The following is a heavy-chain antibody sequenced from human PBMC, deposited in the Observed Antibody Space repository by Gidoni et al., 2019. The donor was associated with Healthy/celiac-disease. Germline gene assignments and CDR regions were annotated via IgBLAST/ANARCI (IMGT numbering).Heavy chain of an antibody. J-gene: IGHJ6*02. CDR1: GGSVSSGSYY. CDR3: ARGPRAYYYYGMDV. V-gene: IGHV4-61*01. CDR2: IYYSGST. Sequence: QVQLQESGPGLVKPSETLSLTCTVSGGSVSSGSYYWSWIRQPPGKGLEWIGYIYYSGSTNYNPSLKSRVTISVDTSKNQFSLKLSSVTAADTAVYYCARGPRAYYYYGMDVWGQGTTVTVSS.